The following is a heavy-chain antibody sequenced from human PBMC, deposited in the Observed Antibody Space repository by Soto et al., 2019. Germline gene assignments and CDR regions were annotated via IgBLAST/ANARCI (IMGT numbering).Heavy chain of an antibody. Sequence: GGSMSLSCAASGFIFSDYWMNWVRQAPGKGLEWVANIKEDGSEKYYVDSVKGRFIVSRDNAKNSLYLQMNSLRAEDTAMYYCAKIGSSTWYTWAFDVWGQGTMVTVSS. CDR1: GFIFSDYW. D-gene: IGHD6-13*01. V-gene: IGHV3-7*01. CDR2: IKEDGSEK. CDR3: AKIGSSTWYTWAFDV. J-gene: IGHJ3*01.